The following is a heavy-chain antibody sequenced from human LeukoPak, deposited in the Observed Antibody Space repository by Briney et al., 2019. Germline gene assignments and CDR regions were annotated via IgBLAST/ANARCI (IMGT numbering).Heavy chain of an antibody. D-gene: IGHD2-2*01. CDR1: GGSISSYY. CDR2: IYYSGST. V-gene: IGHV4-59*08. J-gene: IGHJ5*02. CDR3: ARSGPARNNWFDP. Sequence: SETLSLTCTVSGGSISSYYWSWIRQPPGKGLEWIGYIYYSGSTKYNPSLKSRVTISVDTSKNQFSLKLSSVTAADTAVYYCARSGPARNNWFDPWGQGTLVTVSS.